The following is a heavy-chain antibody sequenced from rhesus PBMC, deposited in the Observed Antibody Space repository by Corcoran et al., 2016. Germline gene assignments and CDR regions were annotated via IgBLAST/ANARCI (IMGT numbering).Heavy chain of an antibody. D-gene: IGHD6-25*01. V-gene: IGHV3-118*01. CDR3: ARGNSGSYDY. J-gene: IGHJ4*01. CDR1: GFTFSSSA. CDR2: IRSKSNHYGA. Sequence: EVQLVESGGGLVQPGGSLRLSCAASGFTFSSSAMHWVRQASGKGLEWVGRIRSKSNHYGAGYAASVKGRFTISRDDSKNTAYLQMNSLKTEDTAVYYCARGNSGSYDYWGQGVLVTVSS.